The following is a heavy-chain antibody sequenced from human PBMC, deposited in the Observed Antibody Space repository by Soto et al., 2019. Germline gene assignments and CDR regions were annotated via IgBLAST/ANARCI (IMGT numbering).Heavy chain of an antibody. CDR1: GGSLRGYY. Sequence: PSETLSLTCAVYGGSLRGYYWSWIRQPPGMALEWIGEINHSGSTNYNPSLQSRVTISVDTSKNQISLKVLSGIGADTAMFYCARGGAVAGPFDYWGQGTQVTVSS. J-gene: IGHJ4*02. V-gene: IGHV4-34*01. CDR3: ARGGAVAGPFDY. D-gene: IGHD6-19*01. CDR2: INHSGST.